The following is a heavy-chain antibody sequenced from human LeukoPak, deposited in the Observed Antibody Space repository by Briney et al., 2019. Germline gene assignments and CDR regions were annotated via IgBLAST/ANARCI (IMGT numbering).Heavy chain of an antibody. CDR2: LSGSGGNT. V-gene: IGHV3-23*01. J-gene: IGHJ4*02. Sequence: GWSLRLSCAASGFTFSSYAMSWVRQAPGKGLEWVSALSGSGGNTYYADSVKGRFTISRDNSKNTLYLQMNSLRAEDTAVYYCAKVGYDSSGYYSIFDYWGQGTLVTVSS. CDR3: AKVGYDSSGYYSIFDY. D-gene: IGHD3-22*01. CDR1: GFTFSSYA.